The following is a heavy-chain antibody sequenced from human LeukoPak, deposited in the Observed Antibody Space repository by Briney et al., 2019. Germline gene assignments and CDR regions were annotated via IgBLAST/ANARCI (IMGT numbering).Heavy chain of an antibody. CDR1: GFTFSSYD. Sequence: GGSLRLSCAASGFTFSSYDMHWVRQATGKGLEWVSVIGTSGDTYYAGSVKGRFTTSRENAKNSLYLQMNSLTAGDTAVYFCSRVGSSGWPNYFDSWGQGTLVTVSS. V-gene: IGHV3-13*04. CDR2: IGTSGDT. J-gene: IGHJ4*02. CDR3: SRVGSSGWPNYFDS. D-gene: IGHD6-19*01.